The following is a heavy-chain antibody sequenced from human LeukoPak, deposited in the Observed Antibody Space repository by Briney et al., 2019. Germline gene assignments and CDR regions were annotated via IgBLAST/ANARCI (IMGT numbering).Heavy chain of an antibody. CDR2: INHSGST. CDR1: GGSFSGYY. D-gene: IGHD3-10*01. CDR3: ARHYPYGSGSLDY. V-gene: IGHV4-34*01. J-gene: IGHJ4*02. Sequence: PSETLSLTCAVYGGSFSGYYWSWIRQPPGKGLEWIGEINHSGSTNYNPSLKSRVTISVDTSKNQFSLKLSSVTAADTAVYYCARHYPYGSGSLDYWGQGTLVTVSS.